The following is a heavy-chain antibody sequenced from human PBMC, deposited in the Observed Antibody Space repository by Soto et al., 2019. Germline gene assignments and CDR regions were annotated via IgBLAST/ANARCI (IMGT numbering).Heavy chain of an antibody. V-gene: IGHV3-23*01. D-gene: IGHD3-22*01. CDR1: GFSFSDYA. J-gene: IGHJ5*01. Sequence: EVHLLESGGALVQPGGSLTLSCAASGFSFSDYAMSWVRQAPGKGLEWVSSISRTGDSAYYADSVKGRFAISRDRSKNRLSMQRNSLRVEGTAVYYCAKGPDGSGYYHNWFDSWGQGTLITVSS. CDR3: AKGPDGSGYYHNWFDS. CDR2: ISRTGDSA.